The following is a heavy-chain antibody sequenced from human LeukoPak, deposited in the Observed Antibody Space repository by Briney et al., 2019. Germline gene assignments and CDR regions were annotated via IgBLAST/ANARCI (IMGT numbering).Heavy chain of an antibody. Sequence: GGSLRLSCAASGFTFSSYAMSWVRQAPGKGLEWVSAISGSGGSTYYADSVKGRFTISRDNSKNTLYLQMNSLRAEDTAVYYCAKRGSYYGSGSYWPCYYYGMDVWGQGTTVTVSS. D-gene: IGHD3-10*01. CDR3: AKRGSYYGSGSYWPCYYYGMDV. V-gene: IGHV3-23*01. CDR1: GFTFSSYA. CDR2: ISGSGGST. J-gene: IGHJ6*02.